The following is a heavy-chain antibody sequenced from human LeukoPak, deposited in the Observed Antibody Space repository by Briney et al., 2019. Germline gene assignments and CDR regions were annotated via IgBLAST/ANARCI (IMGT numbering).Heavy chain of an antibody. V-gene: IGHV3-23*01. D-gene: IGHD5-18*01. CDR3: ATYRQVLLPFES. CDR2: IFPSGGEI. J-gene: IGHJ4*02. Sequence: GGSLRLSCAASGFTFSTFAMIWVRQPPGKGLEWASSIFPSGGEIHYADSVRGRFTISRDNSKSILSLQMNSLRAEDTAIYYCATYRQVLLPFESWGQGTLVTVSS. CDR1: GFTFSTFA.